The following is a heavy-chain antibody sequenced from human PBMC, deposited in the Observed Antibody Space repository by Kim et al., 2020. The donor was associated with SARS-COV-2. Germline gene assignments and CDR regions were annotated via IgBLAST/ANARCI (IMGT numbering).Heavy chain of an antibody. V-gene: IGHV3-30-3*01. CDR2: ISYDGSNK. CDR3: ARAGSADYYYYGMDV. D-gene: IGHD6-19*01. J-gene: IGHJ6*02. CDR1: GFTFSSYA. Sequence: GGSLRLSCAASGFTFSSYAMHWVRQAPGKVLEWVAVISYDGSNKYYADSVKGRFTISRDNSKNTLYLQMNSLRAEDTAVYYCARAGSADYYYYGMDVWGQGTTVTVSS.